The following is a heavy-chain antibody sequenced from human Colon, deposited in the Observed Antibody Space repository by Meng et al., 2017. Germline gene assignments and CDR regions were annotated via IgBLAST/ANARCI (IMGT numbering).Heavy chain of an antibody. CDR2: VVPSSGAT. Sequence: EQLGACGIEVKKPGASVKVSCKSSGFSVVGYYIHWLRQAPGQGFEWIGWVVPSSGATIYAPNFLGRVTLTRDTSITAAYMELTSLTSDDTAVYYCARSDPQLDAWGQGTLVTVSS. CDR3: ARSDPQLDA. J-gene: IGHJ5*02. V-gene: IGHV1-2*02. CDR1: GFSVVGYY. D-gene: IGHD1-1*01.